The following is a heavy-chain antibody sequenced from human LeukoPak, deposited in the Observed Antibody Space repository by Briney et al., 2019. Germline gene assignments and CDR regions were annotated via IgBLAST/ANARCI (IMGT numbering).Heavy chain of an antibody. V-gene: IGHV1-69*01. D-gene: IGHD1-26*01. CDR2: IIPIFGTA. J-gene: IGHJ4*02. Sequence: SVKVSCKASGGTFSSYAISWVRQAPGQGLEWMGGIIPIFGTANYAQKFQGRVTITADESTSTAYMELSSLRSEDTAVYYCARGVVKWELLACLDYWGQGTLVTVSS. CDR3: ARGVVKWELLACLDY. CDR1: GGTFSSYA.